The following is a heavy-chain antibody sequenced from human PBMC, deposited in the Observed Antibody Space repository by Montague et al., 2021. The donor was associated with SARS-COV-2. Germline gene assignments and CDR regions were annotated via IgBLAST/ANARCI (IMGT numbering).Heavy chain of an antibody. CDR2: IYYSGST. J-gene: IGHJ4*02. CDR3: ARVRGGFLEWLLYFDY. D-gene: IGHD3-3*01. CDR1: GGSISSGGCY. V-gene: IGHV4-31*03. Sequence: TLSLTCTVSGGSISSGGCYWSWIRQHPGMGLEWIGYIYYSGSTYYNPSLRSRVTISVDTSKNQFSLKLSSVTAADTAVYYCARVRGGFLEWLLYFDYWGQGTLVTVSS.